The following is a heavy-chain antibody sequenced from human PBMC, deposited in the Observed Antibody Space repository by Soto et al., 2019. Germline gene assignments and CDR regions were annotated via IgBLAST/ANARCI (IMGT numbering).Heavy chain of an antibody. CDR1: GFTFSSYA. J-gene: IGHJ5*02. V-gene: IGHV3-23*01. CDR2: ISGSGGST. Sequence: GGSLRLSCAASGFTFSSYAMSWVRQAPGKGLEWVSAISGSGGSTIYAQKFQGRVTITRDTSASTAYMELSSLRSEDTAVYYCARSPLKYNWFDPWGQGTLVTVSS. CDR3: ARSPLKYNWFDP.